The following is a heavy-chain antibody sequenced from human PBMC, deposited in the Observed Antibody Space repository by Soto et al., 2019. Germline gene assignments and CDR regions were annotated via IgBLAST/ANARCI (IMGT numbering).Heavy chain of an antibody. V-gene: IGHV1-18*04. J-gene: IGHJ6*02. CDR1: GYTFTSYG. CDR2: ITAYNGKT. CDR3: ARDWCYGIDV. D-gene: IGHD2-8*02. Sequence: ASVTVSCTASGYTFTSYGISWVRQAPGQGLEWMGSITAYNGKTNYAQKLQGRVTMTTDTSPSTAYMELRSLRTDDTAVYYCARDWCYGIDVWGQGTTVTVSS.